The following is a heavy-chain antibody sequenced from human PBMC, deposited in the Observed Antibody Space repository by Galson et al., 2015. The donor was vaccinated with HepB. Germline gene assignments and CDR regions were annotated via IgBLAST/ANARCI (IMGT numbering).Heavy chain of an antibody. D-gene: IGHD3-3*01. CDR3: ASAPYYDFWSGYYAARDPTAQHTDY. CDR2: IIPIFGTA. CDR1: GGTFSSYA. Sequence: SVKVSCRASGGTFSSYAISWVRQAPGQGLEWMRGIIPIFGTANYAQKFQGRVTITADESTSTAYMELSSLRSEDTAVYYCASAPYYDFWSGYYAARDPTAQHTDYWGQGTLVTVSS. J-gene: IGHJ4*02. V-gene: IGHV1-69*13.